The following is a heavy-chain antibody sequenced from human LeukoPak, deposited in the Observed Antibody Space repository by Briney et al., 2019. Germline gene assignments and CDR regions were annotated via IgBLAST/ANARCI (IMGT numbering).Heavy chain of an antibody. CDR3: AREEVTTVTSHYYYGMDV. CDR1: GFTFSSYG. J-gene: IGHJ6*02. V-gene: IGHV3-30*03. D-gene: IGHD4-17*01. Sequence: GGSLRLSCAASGFTFSSYGMHWVRQAPGKGLEWVAVISYDGSNKYYADSVKGRFTISRDNSKNTLYLQMNSLRAEDTAVYYCAREEVTTVTSHYYYGMDVWGQGTTVTVSS. CDR2: ISYDGSNK.